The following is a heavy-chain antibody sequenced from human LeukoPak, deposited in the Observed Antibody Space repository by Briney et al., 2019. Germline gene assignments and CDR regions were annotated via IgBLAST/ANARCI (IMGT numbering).Heavy chain of an antibody. Sequence: GGSLRLSCAGSGFSFNNYAMYWVRQAPGKGLEWVSALSSSGFSPYYADSVKGRFSISRDISKNTLYLQMNSLRAEDTAVYYCTKAGPDTYAFDIWGQGTMVTVSS. CDR1: GFSFNNYA. CDR2: LSSSGFSP. V-gene: IGHV3-23*01. D-gene: IGHD2/OR15-2a*01. J-gene: IGHJ3*02. CDR3: TKAGPDTYAFDI.